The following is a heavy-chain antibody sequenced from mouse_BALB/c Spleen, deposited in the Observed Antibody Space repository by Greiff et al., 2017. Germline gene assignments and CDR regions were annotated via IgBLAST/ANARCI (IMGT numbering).Heavy chain of an antibody. CDR2: IYPGNVNT. D-gene: IGHD1-1*01. J-gene: IGHJ1*01. V-gene: IGHV1S56*01. CDR1: GYTFTSYY. CDR3: AREYYYGSSGRYFDV. Sequence: QVQLQQSGPELVKPGASVRISCKASGYTFTSYYIHWVKQRPGQGLEWIGWIYPGNVNTKYNEKFKGKATLTADKSSSTAYMQLSSLTSEDSAVYFCAREYYYGSSGRYFDVWGAGTTVTVSS.